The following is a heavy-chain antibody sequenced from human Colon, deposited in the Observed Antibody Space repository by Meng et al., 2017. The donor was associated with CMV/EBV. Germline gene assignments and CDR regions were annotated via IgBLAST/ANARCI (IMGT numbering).Heavy chain of an antibody. CDR1: RLTLTTHW. CDR3: ATDRGDGYTEQNYFDF. J-gene: IGHJ4*02. CDR2: IKEDGSER. V-gene: IGHV3-7*03. D-gene: IGHD5-24*01. Sequence: GESLKISCAASRLTLTTHWMTWVRQAPGKGMEWVATIKEDGSERSYVDSVKGRFTISRDNARNSLYLQMNSLRAEDTAIYYCATDRGDGYTEQNYFDFWGQGTLVTVSS.